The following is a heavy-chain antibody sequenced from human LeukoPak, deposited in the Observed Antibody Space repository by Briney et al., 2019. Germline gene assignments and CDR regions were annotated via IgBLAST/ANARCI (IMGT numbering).Heavy chain of an antibody. CDR1: GGSTSSGGYY. V-gene: IGHV4-31*03. CDR2: IYYSGST. Sequence: PSETLSLTCTVSGGSTSSGGYYWSWIRQHPGKGLEWIGYIYYSGSTYYNPSLKSRVTISVDTSKNQFSLKLSSVTAADTAVYYCASATYYDFWSGYSPSYFQHWGQGTLVTVSS. D-gene: IGHD3-3*01. J-gene: IGHJ1*01. CDR3: ASATYYDFWSGYSPSYFQH.